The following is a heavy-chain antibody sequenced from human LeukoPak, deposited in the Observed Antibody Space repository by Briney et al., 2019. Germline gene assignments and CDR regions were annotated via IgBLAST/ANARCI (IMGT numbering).Heavy chain of an antibody. D-gene: IGHD3-16*01. Sequence: GGSLRLSCAASGFTFSSYSMNWVRQAPGKGLEWVANIKQDGSEKYYVDSVKGRFTISRDNAKNSLFLQMSSLRGEDTALYYCATEHWGPNSWGQGTLVTVSS. CDR3: ATEHWGPNS. CDR1: GFTFSSYS. CDR2: IKQDGSEK. V-gene: IGHV3-7*01. J-gene: IGHJ4*02.